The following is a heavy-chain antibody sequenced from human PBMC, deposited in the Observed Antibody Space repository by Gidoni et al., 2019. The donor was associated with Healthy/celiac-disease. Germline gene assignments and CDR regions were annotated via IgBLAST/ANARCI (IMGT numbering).Heavy chain of an antibody. D-gene: IGHD6-19*01. V-gene: IGHV4-34*01. CDR2: INHSGST. CDR1: GGSFSGYY. CDR3: ARRRAGGWFDP. Sequence: QVQLQQWGAGLLKPSEPLSLTCAVYGGSFSGYYWSWIRQPPGKGLEWIGEINHSGSTNYNPSLKSRVTISVDTSKNQFSLKLSSVTAADTAVYYCARRRAGGWFDPWGQGTLVTVSS. J-gene: IGHJ5*02.